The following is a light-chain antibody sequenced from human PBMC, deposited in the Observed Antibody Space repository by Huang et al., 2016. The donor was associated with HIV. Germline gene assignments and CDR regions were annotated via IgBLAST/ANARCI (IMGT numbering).Light chain of an antibody. Sequence: EIVLTQSPAPLSLSPGESATLSCRASQSVNNFISWHQQKPGQAPRLRIDDASNRAAGIPAMFSGSGSGTDFTLTISSLEPEDSAVYYCQQRSNWPHTFGQGTKLEIK. V-gene: IGKV3-11*01. J-gene: IGKJ2*01. CDR2: DAS. CDR1: QSVNNF. CDR3: QQRSNWPHT.